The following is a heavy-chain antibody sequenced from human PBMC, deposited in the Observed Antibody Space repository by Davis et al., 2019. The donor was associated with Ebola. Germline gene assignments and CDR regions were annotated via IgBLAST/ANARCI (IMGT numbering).Heavy chain of an antibody. CDR2: ISAYNGNT. V-gene: IGHV1-18*01. CDR1: GYTFTRYG. Sequence: ASVQVSCKASGYTFTRYGISWVRPAPGHGLEWMGWISAYNGNTNYAQNLQGRVTMTTDTSTSTAYMEVRSLRYDDTAVYYCARAVTMVLPSGWFDPWGQGTLVTVSS. CDR3: ARAVTMVLPSGWFDP. D-gene: IGHD3-10*01. J-gene: IGHJ5*02.